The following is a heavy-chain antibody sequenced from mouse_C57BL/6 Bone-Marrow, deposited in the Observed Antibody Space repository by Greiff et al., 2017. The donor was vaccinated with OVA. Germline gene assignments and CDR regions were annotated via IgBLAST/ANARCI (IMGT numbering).Heavy chain of an antibody. CDR1: GYSITSGYD. D-gene: IGHD4-1*02. V-gene: IGHV3-1*01. CDR2: ISYSGST. CDR3: ATPTGTGWYFDV. J-gene: IGHJ1*03. Sequence: VQLQQSGPGMVKPSQSLSLTCTVTGYSITSGYDWHWIRHFPGNKLEWMGYISYSGSTNYNPSLKSRISITHDTSKNHFFLKLNSVTTEDTATYYCATPTGTGWYFDVWGTGTTVTVSS.